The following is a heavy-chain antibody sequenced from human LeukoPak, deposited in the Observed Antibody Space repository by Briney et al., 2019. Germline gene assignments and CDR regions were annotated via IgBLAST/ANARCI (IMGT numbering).Heavy chain of an antibody. V-gene: IGHV3-21*01. J-gene: IGHJ4*02. CDR3: ARDRGGWYVGERHFDY. CDR1: GFTCSSYS. CDR2: ISSSSSYI. D-gene: IGHD6-19*01. Sequence: GGSLRLSCAASGFTCSSYSMNWVRQAPGKGLEWVSSISSSSSYIYYADSVKGRFTISRDNAKNSLYLQMNSLRAEDTAVYYCARDRGGWYVGERHFDYWGQGTLVTVSS.